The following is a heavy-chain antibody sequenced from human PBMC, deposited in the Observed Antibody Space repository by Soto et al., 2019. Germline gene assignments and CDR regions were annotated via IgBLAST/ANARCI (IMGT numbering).Heavy chain of an antibody. J-gene: IGHJ6*02. CDR1: GYTFTSYD. D-gene: IGHD5-12*01. V-gene: IGHV1-8*01. CDR2: MNPNSGNT. Sequence: ASVKVSCKASGYTFTSYDINWVRQATGQGLEWMGWMNPNSGNTGYAQKFQGRVTMTRNTSISTAYMELSSLRSEDTAVYYCARGREWLRYYYYYGMDVWGQGTTVTVSS. CDR3: ARGREWLRYYYYYGMDV.